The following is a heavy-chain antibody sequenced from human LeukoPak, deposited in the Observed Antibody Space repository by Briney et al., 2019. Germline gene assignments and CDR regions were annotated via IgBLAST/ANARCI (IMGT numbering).Heavy chain of an antibody. CDR1: GYSFTNYW. Sequence: NRGESLKISCKGSGYSFTNYWIGWVRQMPGKGLKWMGIIYPGDSDARYSPSFQGQVTISADKSISTAYLQWSSLKASDTAMYYCARRRDLYSGSYYTFDYWGQGTLVTVSS. V-gene: IGHV5-51*01. CDR3: ARRRDLYSGSYYTFDY. CDR2: IYPGDSDA. J-gene: IGHJ4*02. D-gene: IGHD1-26*01.